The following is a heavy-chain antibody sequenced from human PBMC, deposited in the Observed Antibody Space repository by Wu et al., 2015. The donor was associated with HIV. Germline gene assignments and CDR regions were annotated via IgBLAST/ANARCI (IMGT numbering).Heavy chain of an antibody. Sequence: QVQLVQSGAEVKKPGASVKVSCKASGYTFTSYGISWVRQAPGQGLEWMGWISAYNGNTNYAQKLQGRVTMTTDTSTSTAYMELRSLRSDDTAVYYCARDMVGPLWFGELFSNYFDYWGQGTLVTVSS. D-gene: IGHD3-10*01. CDR3: ARDMVGPLWFGELFSNYFDY. CDR1: GYTFTSYG. V-gene: IGHV1-18*01. CDR2: ISAYNGNT. J-gene: IGHJ4*02.